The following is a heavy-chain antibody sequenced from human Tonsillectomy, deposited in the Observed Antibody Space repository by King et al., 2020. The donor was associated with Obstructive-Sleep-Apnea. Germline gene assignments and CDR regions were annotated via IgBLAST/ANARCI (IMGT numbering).Heavy chain of an antibody. D-gene: IGHD4-11*01. J-gene: IGHJ4*02. CDR1: DGSFSDHY. CDR3: ATLYSGTDY. CDR2: INHSGST. V-gene: IGHV4-34*01. Sequence: VQLQQWGAGLLKPSETLSLTCAVYDGSFSDHYWSWIRQPPGKGLEWIGEINHSGSTNYNPSLKSRVTISVDTSKNQFSLNLSSVTAADTAVYYCATLYSGTDYWGQGTLVTVSS.